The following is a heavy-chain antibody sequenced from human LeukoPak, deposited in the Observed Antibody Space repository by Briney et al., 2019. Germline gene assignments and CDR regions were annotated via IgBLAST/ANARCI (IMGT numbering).Heavy chain of an antibody. CDR2: IYYSGST. D-gene: IGHD6-13*01. CDR3: ARAAIAAATPWFDP. J-gene: IGHJ5*02. V-gene: IGHV4-59*01. CDR1: GGSISSYY. Sequence: SETLSLTCTVSGGSISSYYWSWIRQPPGKGLGWIGYIYYSGSTNYNPSLKSRVTISVDTSKNQFSLKLSSVTAADTAVYYCARAAIAAATPWFDPWGQGTLVTVSS.